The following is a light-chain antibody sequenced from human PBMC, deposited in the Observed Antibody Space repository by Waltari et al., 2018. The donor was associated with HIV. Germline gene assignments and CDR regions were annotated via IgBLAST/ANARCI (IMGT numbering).Light chain of an antibody. CDR2: SNN. V-gene: IGLV1-44*01. Sequence: QSVSTEPPPPPWTAGRRVTILCSGNNSHCGRNPLNWYRQVPGTAPKLLMFSNNRRPSGVPDRFSGSKSGTSASLAIRGLKSEDEADYYCAARDDSLNAWVFGGGTKVTVL. J-gene: IGLJ3*02. CDR3: AARDDSLNAWV. CDR1: NSHCGRNP.